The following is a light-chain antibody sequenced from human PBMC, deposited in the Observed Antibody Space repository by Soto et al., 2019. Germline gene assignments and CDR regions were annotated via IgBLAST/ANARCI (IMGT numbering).Light chain of an antibody. CDR1: QGIRND. V-gene: IGKV1-33*01. J-gene: IGKJ3*01. CDR2: DAS. Sequence: DIQMTQSPSSLSASVGDRVTITCRASQGIRNDLGWYQQKPGKAPKLLIYDASNLETGVPSRFTGGGSGTDFTFTITNLQPEDIATYYCQQYNNLPFTFGPGTKVDIK. CDR3: QQYNNLPFT.